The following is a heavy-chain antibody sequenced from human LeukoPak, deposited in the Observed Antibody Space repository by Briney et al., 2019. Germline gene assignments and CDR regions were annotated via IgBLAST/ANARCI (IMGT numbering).Heavy chain of an antibody. D-gene: IGHD5-18*01. V-gene: IGHV1-2*06. CDR2: INPNSDGT. Sequence: ASVKVSCKASGYTFTGYYMHWVRQAPGQGLEWIGRINPNSDGTNYTQKFQRKVTMPRDTSIRKAYMELSRLRSDDTAVYYCARLTARATFDYWGQGTLVTVSS. J-gene: IGHJ4*02. CDR1: GYTFTGYY. CDR3: ARLTARATFDY.